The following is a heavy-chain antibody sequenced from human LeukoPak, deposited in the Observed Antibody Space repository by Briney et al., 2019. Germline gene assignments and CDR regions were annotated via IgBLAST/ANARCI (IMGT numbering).Heavy chain of an antibody. CDR1: GFIFRSYS. V-gene: IGHV3-30*04. J-gene: IGHJ3*01. Sequence: TGRSLRLSCAASGFIFRSYSMNWVRQAPGKGLEWMACITDDGRKTYHADSVKGRFTISRDDSKNTIYLQMSSLTPEDTAVYYCARNEAAWGQGTMVTVSS. CDR2: ITDDGRKT. CDR3: ARNEAA. D-gene: IGHD6-25*01.